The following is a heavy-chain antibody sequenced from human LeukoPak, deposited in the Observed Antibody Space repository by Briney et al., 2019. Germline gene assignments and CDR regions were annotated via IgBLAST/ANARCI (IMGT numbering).Heavy chain of an antibody. V-gene: IGHV3-74*01. CDR2: INTDGSST. D-gene: IGHD3-22*01. Sequence: GGSLRLSCAASGFIFSSYWMHWVRHAPGKGLAWVSRINTDGSSTSYADSVKGRFTISRDNSKNTLYLQMNSLRAEDTAVYYCARVRDYYDSRGYYFEYFDHWGQGTLVTVSS. J-gene: IGHJ1*01. CDR1: GFIFSSYW. CDR3: ARVRDYYDSRGYYFEYFDH.